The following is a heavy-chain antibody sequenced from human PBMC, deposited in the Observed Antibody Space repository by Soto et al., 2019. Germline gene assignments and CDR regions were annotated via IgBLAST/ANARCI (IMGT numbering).Heavy chain of an antibody. CDR2: INHSGST. D-gene: IGHD3-3*02. Sequence: SETLSLTCAVYGESFSGDYWRWIRQPPGKGLEWIGEINHSGSTNHNPSLKSRVTISVDTSKNQFSLKLSSVTAADTAVYYCARDRIFGVVGNFDYWGQGTLVTVS. J-gene: IGHJ4*02. CDR3: ARDRIFGVVGNFDY. V-gene: IGHV4-34*09. CDR1: GESFSGDY.